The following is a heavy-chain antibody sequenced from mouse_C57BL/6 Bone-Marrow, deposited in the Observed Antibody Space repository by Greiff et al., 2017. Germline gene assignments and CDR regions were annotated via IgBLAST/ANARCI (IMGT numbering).Heavy chain of an antibody. D-gene: IGHD3-3*01. CDR3: SRSWDNY. CDR2: FYPGNGDT. CDR1: GYAFSSSW. J-gene: IGHJ2*01. V-gene: IGHV1-82*01. Sequence: VQLQQSGPELVKPGASVKISCKASGYAFSSSWMNWVKQRPGKGLEWIGRFYPGNGDTNYNGKFKGKATLTADKSSSTAYMQLSSLTSEDSAVYFCSRSWDNYWGQGTTRTVSS.